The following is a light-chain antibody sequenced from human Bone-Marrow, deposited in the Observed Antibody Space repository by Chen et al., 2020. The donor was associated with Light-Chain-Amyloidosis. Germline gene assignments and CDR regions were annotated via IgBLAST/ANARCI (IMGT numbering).Light chain of an antibody. V-gene: IGKV1-12*01. CDR1: QDVSSW. CDR2: AAT. CDR3: QQANSFPYT. J-gene: IGKJ2*01. Sequence: DIQMTQSPSSVSASVGDKVTITCRASQDVSSWLAWYQQKPGTSPKLLIYAATVLEDGAPLRFSGSGTGTYFTLTISNLQPEDFATYFCQQANSFPYTFGQGTKLAIK.